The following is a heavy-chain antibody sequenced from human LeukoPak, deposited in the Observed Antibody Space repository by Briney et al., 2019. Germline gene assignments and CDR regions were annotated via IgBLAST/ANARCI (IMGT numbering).Heavy chain of an antibody. CDR3: ARAGEDYYDSSGYFDY. V-gene: IGHV4-59*01. CDR1: AGSISSYY. Sequence: SETLSLTCTVSAGSISSYYWSWIRQPPGKGLEWIGYIYYSGSTNYNPSLKSRVTISVDTSKNQFSLKLSSVTAADTAVYYCARAGEDYYDSSGYFDYWGQGTLVTVSS. CDR2: IYYSGST. J-gene: IGHJ4*02. D-gene: IGHD3-22*01.